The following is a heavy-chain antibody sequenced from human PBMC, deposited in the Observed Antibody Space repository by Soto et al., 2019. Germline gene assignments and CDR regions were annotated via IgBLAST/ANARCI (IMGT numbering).Heavy chain of an antibody. CDR2: ISGSGGST. CDR1: GFTFSSYA. J-gene: IGHJ4*02. Sequence: GGSLRLSCAASGFTFSSYAMSWVRQAPGKGLEWVSAISGSGGSTYYADSVKGRFTISRDNSKNTRYLQMNSLRAEDTAVYYCANYPGGRYFDWFIEVWGQGTLVTVSS. V-gene: IGHV3-23*01. D-gene: IGHD3-9*01. CDR3: ANYPGGRYFDWFIEV.